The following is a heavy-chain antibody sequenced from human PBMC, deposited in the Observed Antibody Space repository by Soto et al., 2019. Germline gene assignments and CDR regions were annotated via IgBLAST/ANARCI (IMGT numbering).Heavy chain of an antibody. CDR2: VSYSGST. CDR1: GGSISSGDYY. Sequence: SETLSLTCTVSGGSISSGDYYWSWIRQPPGKGLEWIGFVSYSGSTSYNPSLKSRVTISVDMSTNQFSLSLRSVTAADTAVYYCARYSGTYYVYWGQGTLVTVSS. D-gene: IGHD1-26*01. J-gene: IGHJ4*02. V-gene: IGHV4-61*08. CDR3: ARYSGTYYVY.